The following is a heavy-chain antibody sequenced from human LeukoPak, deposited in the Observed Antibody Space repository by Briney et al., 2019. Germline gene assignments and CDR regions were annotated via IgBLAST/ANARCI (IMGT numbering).Heavy chain of an antibody. CDR3: AREGGIVGATIIN. V-gene: IGHV1-69*13. CDR2: IIPIFGTA. J-gene: IGHJ4*02. Sequence: SVKVSCKASGGTFSSYAISWVRQAPGQGLEWMGGIIPIFGTANYAQKFQGRVTITADESTSTAYMELSSLRSKDTAVYYCAREGGIVGATIINWGQGTLVTVSS. CDR1: GGTFSSYA. D-gene: IGHD1-26*01.